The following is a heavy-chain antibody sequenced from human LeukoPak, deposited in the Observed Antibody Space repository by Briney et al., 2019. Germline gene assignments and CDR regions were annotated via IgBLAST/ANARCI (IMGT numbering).Heavy chain of an antibody. CDR1: GFTFSTYA. D-gene: IGHD6-13*01. CDR2: ISGSGDST. V-gene: IGHV3-23*01. Sequence: PGGSLRLSCAASGFTFSTYAVNWVRQAPGKGLEWVSTISGSGDSTYYADSVKGRFTISRDNSKNTLYLQMNSLRAEDTAVYYCARSDIAAAGIFDYWGQGTLVTVSS. J-gene: IGHJ4*02. CDR3: ARSDIAAAGIFDY.